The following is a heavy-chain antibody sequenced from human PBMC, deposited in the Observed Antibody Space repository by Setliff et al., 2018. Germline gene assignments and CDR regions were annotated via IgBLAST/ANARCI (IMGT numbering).Heavy chain of an antibody. V-gene: IGHV3-49*04. CDR3: TRASSIAVAGSSI. Sequence: GGSLRLSCAASGFTFSRYWMSWVRQAPGKGLEWVGFIRSKAYGGTTEYAASVKGRFTISRDDSKSIAYLQMNSLETEDTAVYYCTRASSIAVAGSSIWGQGTLVTVSS. D-gene: IGHD6-19*01. J-gene: IGHJ4*02. CDR1: GFTFSRYW. CDR2: IRSKAYGGTT.